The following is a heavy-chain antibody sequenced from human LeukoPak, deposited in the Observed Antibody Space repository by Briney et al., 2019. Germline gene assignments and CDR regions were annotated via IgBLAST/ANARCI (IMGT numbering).Heavy chain of an antibody. V-gene: IGHV3-7*01. J-gene: IGHJ5*02. Sequence: GGSLRLSCAAPGFTFSSYWMSWVRQAPGKGLEWVANIKQDGSEKYYVDSVKGRFTISRDNAKNSLYLQMNSLRAEDTAVYYCARGGIYCSSTSCYTNWFDPWGQGTLVTVSS. CDR2: IKQDGSEK. D-gene: IGHD2-2*01. CDR1: GFTFSSYW. CDR3: ARGGIYCSSTSCYTNWFDP.